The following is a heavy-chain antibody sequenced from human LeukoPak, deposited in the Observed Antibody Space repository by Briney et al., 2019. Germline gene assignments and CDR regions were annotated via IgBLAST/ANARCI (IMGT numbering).Heavy chain of an antibody. Sequence: GGSLRLSCAASGFTFSSYAMHWVRQAPGRGLEWVTVISYDGSNKYYADSVKGRFTISRDNSKNTLYLQMNSLRAEDTAVYYCARSYRYYYYMGVWGKGTTVTVSS. CDR2: ISYDGSNK. V-gene: IGHV3-30*04. D-gene: IGHD3-10*01. J-gene: IGHJ6*03. CDR1: GFTFSSYA. CDR3: ARSYRYYYYMGV.